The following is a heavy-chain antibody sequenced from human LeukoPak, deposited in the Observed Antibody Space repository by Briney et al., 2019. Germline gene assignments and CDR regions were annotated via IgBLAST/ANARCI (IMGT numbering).Heavy chain of an antibody. J-gene: IGHJ4*02. V-gene: IGHV3-33*05. CDR2: ITYDGSNK. CDR3: ARQVGYCTNGVCFTPDS. Sequence: GGSLRLSCAASGFTFSSYGMHRVRQAPGKGLEWVALITYDGSNKYYADSVKGRFTISRDNSKNTLSLQMNSLRAEDTAVYYCARQVGYCTNGVCFTPDSWGQGTLVTVSS. CDR1: GFTFSSYG. D-gene: IGHD2-8*01.